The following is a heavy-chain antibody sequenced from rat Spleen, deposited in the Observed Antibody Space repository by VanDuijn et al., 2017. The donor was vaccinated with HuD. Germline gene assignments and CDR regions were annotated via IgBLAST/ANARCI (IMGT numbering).Heavy chain of an antibody. CDR3: ARPDHTYGGWFAY. Sequence: VQLIESGPGLVQPSQTLSLTCTVSGFSLTSYHVSWIRQPPGKGLEWMGVIGNNGGTDYHSPIKSRLSISRDTSKSQVFLKMNSLQPEDTGTYYCARPDHTYGGWFAYWGQGTLVTVSS. V-gene: IGHV2-47*01. D-gene: IGHD2-1*01. CDR2: IGNNGGT. CDR1: GFSLTSYH. J-gene: IGHJ3*01.